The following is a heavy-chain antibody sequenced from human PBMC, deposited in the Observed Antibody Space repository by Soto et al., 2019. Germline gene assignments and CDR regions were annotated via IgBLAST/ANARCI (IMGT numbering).Heavy chain of an antibody. D-gene: IGHD2-2*01. V-gene: IGHV3-23*01. CDR1: GLTFSSYA. J-gene: IGHJ4*02. CDR2: ISGSGGST. Sequence: EVQLLESGGGLVQPGGSLRLSCAASGLTFSSYAMSWVRQAPGKGLEWVSAISGSGGSTYYADSVKGRFTISRDNSKNTLYLQMNSLRAEDTAVYYCAKDSRGLVVPDQIDYWGQGTLVTVSS. CDR3: AKDSRGLVVPDQIDY.